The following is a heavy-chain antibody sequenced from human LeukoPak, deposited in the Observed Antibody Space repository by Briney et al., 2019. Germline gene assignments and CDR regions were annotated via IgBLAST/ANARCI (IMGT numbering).Heavy chain of an antibody. V-gene: IGHV3-30-3*01. Sequence: GGSLRLSCAASGFTFSSYAMHWVRQAPGKGLEWVAVISYDGSNKYCADSVKGRFTISRDNSKNTLYLQMNSLRAGDTAVYYCARSRSYYYYGMDVWGQGTTVTVSS. D-gene: IGHD3-16*01. J-gene: IGHJ6*02. CDR2: ISYDGSNK. CDR3: ARSRSYYYYGMDV. CDR1: GFTFSSYA.